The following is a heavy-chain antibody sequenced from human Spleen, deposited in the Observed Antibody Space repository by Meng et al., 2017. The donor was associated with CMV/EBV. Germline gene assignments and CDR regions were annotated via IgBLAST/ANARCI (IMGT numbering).Heavy chain of an antibody. Sequence: QGQLLQSGAYVKKPGASAKVLGNASGYTFNSYGISWVRQAPGQGLEWMGWISAYNGNTNYAQKIQGRVTMTTDTSTSTAYMELRSLRSDDTAVYYCAAGAGWLQGDYWGQGTLVTVSS. CDR2: ISAYNGNT. CDR1: GYTFNSYG. V-gene: IGHV1-18*01. J-gene: IGHJ4*02. D-gene: IGHD5-24*01. CDR3: AAGAGWLQGDY.